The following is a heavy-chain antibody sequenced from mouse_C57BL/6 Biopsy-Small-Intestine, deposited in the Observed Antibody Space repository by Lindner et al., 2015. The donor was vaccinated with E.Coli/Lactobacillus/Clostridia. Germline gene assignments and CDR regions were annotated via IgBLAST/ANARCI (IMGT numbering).Heavy chain of an antibody. CDR1: GYIFTDYF. CDR2: VNPNSGVA. D-gene: IGHD1-1*02. CDR3: ARDPCGGTRCYGSPLHFHSVDV. Sequence: SVKVSCKTSGYIFTDYFIHWMRQAPGQGLEWMGWVNPNSGVASYAQKFQGRVTMTRDTSISTGYMELSSLRSDDTAVYYCARDPCGGTRCYGSPLHFHSVDVWGQGTTVTVSS. J-gene: IGHJ1*01. V-gene: IGHV1-22*01.